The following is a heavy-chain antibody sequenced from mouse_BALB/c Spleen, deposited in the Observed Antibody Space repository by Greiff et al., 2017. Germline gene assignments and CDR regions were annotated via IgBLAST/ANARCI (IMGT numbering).Heavy chain of an antibody. CDR3: LWDGAY. CDR2: IYPGSGNT. J-gene: IGHJ3*01. V-gene: IGHV1-77*01. Sequence: VKLQESGAELARPGASVKLSCKASGYTFTDYYINWVKQRTGQGLEWIGEIYPGSGNTYYNEKFKGKATLTADKSSSTAYMQLSSLTSEDSAVYFCLWDGAYWGQGTLVTVSA. D-gene: IGHD4-1*01. CDR1: GYTFTDYY.